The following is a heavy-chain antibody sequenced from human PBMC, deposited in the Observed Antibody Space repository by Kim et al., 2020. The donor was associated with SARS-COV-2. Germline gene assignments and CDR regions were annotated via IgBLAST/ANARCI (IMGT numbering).Heavy chain of an antibody. J-gene: IGHJ4*02. CDR1: GYTLTELS. CDR3: ATDRANYYDSSGYYY. Sequence: ASVKVSCKFSGYTLTELSMHWVRQAPGKGLEWMGGFDPEDGETIYAQKFQGRVTMTEDTSTDTAYMELSSLRSEDTAVYYCATDRANYYDSSGYYYWGQGTLVTVSS. V-gene: IGHV1-24*01. CDR2: FDPEDGET. D-gene: IGHD3-22*01.